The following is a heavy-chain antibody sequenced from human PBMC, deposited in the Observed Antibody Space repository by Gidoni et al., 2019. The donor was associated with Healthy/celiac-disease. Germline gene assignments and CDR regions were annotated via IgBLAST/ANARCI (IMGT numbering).Heavy chain of an antibody. CDR2: MNPNSGNT. CDR1: GYTFTSYE. CDR3: ARVGGDYGDFNWFDP. Sequence: QVQLVQSGAEVKKPGASVKVSCKASGYTFTSYEINWVRQATGQGLEWMGWMNPNSGNTGYTQKFQGRVTMTRNTSINTAYMELSSLRSEDTAVYYCARVGGDYGDFNWFDPWGQGTLVTVSS. J-gene: IGHJ5*02. D-gene: IGHD4-17*01. V-gene: IGHV1-8*01.